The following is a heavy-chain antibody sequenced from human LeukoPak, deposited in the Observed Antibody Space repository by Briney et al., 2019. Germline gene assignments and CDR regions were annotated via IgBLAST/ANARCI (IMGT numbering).Heavy chain of an antibody. CDR2: IYYSGST. J-gene: IGHJ3*01. CDR1: GGSISSGDYY. D-gene: IGHD3-10*01. CDR3: ARDDLVGGPPDMVRGVKQGAL. V-gene: IGHV4-30-4*01. Sequence: SQTLSLTCTVSGGSISSGDYYWSWIRQPPGKGLEWIGYIYYSGSTYYNPSLKSRVTISVDTSKNQFSLKLSSVTAADTAVYYCARDDLVGGPPDMVRGVKQGALWGQGTMVTVSS.